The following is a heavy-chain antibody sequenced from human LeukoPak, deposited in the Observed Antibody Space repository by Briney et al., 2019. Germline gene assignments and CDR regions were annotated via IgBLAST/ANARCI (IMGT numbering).Heavy chain of an antibody. J-gene: IGHJ4*02. CDR3: AKMRALGINHGLDY. V-gene: IGHV3-30-3*02. Sequence: PGGSLRLSCAASGFTFSSYAMHWVRQAPGKGLEWVAVISYDGSNKYYADSVKGRFTISRDNSKNTLYLQMNSLRAEDTAVYYCAKMRALGINHGLDYWGQGTLVTVSS. CDR1: GFTFSSYA. D-gene: IGHD7-27*01. CDR2: ISYDGSNK.